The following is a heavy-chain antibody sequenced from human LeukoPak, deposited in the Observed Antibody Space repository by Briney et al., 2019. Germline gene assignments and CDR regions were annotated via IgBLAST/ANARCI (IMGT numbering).Heavy chain of an antibody. CDR1: GGSFSGYY. J-gene: IGHJ6*04. D-gene: IGHD3-10*01. CDR3: ARKGRGSGGMDV. Sequence: SETLSLTCAVYGGSFSGYYWSWIRQPPGKGLEWIGEINHSGSTNYNPSLKSRVTISVDTSKNQFSLKLSSVTAADTAVYYCARKGRGSGGMDVWGKGTTVTVSS. V-gene: IGHV4-34*01. CDR2: INHSGST.